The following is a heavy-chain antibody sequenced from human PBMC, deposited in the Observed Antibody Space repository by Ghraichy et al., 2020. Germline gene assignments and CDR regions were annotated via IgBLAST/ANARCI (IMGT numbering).Heavy chain of an antibody. J-gene: IGHJ4*02. D-gene: IGHD6-19*01. CDR3: ARVEDDSSSGWTYYFDY. CDR1: GGSISSYY. Sequence: GSLRLSCTVSGGSISSYYWSWIRQPPGKGLEWIGYIYYSGSTNYNPSLKSRVTISVDTSKNQFSLKLNSVTAADTAVYYCARVEDDSSSGWTYYFDYWGQGTLVTVSS. CDR2: IYYSGST. V-gene: IGHV4-59*01.